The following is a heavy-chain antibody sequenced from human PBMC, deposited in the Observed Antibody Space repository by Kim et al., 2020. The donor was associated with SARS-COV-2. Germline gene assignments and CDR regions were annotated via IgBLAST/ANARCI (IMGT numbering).Heavy chain of an antibody. V-gene: IGHV4-59*01. CDR3: ARVVYSSSWDGHWYFDL. J-gene: IGHJ2*01. Sequence: SETLSLTCTVSGGSISSYYWSWIRQPPGKGLEWIGYIYYSGSTNYNPSLKSRVTISVDTSKNQFSLKLSSVTAADTAVYYCARVVYSSSWDGHWYFDLWVRGTLVTVSS. CDR2: IYYSGST. D-gene: IGHD6-13*01. CDR1: GGSISSYY.